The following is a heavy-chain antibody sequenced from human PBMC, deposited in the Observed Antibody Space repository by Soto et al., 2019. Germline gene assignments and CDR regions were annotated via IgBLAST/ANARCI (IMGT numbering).Heavy chain of an antibody. CDR3: ARHEKRMYYYDSSAYPDY. CDR2: IYPGDSDT. V-gene: IGHV5-51*01. D-gene: IGHD3-22*01. Sequence: LKISCKGSGYSFTSYWIGWVRQMPGKGLEWMGVIYPGDSDTRYSPSFQGQVTISADKSISTAYLQWSSLKASDTAMYYCARHEKRMYYYDSSAYPDYWGQGTLVTVSS. J-gene: IGHJ4*02. CDR1: GYSFTSYW.